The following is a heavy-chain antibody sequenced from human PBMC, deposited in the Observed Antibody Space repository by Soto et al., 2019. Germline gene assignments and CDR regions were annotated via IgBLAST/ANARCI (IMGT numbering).Heavy chain of an antibody. CDR3: ARVVVPSYGMDV. V-gene: IGHV3-33*08. J-gene: IGHJ6*02. CDR1: GFPFSSYG. D-gene: IGHD3-16*02. CDR2: IWYDGSNK. Sequence: GGSLRLSCAASGFPFSSYGMHWVRQAPGKGLEWVAVIWYDGSNKYYADSVKGRFTISRDNSKNTLYLQMNSLRAEDTAVYYCARVVVPSYGMDVWGQGTTVTVSS.